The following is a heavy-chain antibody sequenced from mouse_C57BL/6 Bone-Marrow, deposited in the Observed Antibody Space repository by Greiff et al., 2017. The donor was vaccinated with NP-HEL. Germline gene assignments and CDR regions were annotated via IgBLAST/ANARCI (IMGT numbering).Heavy chain of an antibody. CDR3: AREGGLRRRTYAMDY. J-gene: IGHJ4*01. CDR2: ITYDGSST. CDR1: GFTFSDYY. V-gene: IGHV5-16*01. Sequence: EVKLMESEGGLVQPGSSLKLSCTASGFTFSDYYMAWVRQVPEKGLEWVANITYDGSSTYYLDSLTSRFIISRDNEKNILYQQMSSLKSDDTATYYCAREGGLRRRTYAMDYWGQGTSVTVSS. D-gene: IGHD2-4*01.